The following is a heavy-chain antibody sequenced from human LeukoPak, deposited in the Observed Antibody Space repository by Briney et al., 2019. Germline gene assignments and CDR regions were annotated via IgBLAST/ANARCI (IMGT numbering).Heavy chain of an antibody. CDR3: ARGDSGGMDY. Sequence: PGGSLRLSCAASGFTFSNYNMNWVRRDPGKGLERVSSISSSSSYIYYADSVKGRFTISRDNANNSLYLQMNSLRAEDTTVYYCARGDSGGMDYWGQGTLVTVSS. D-gene: IGHD3-16*01. V-gene: IGHV3-21*01. J-gene: IGHJ4*02. CDR1: GFTFSNYN. CDR2: ISSSSSYI.